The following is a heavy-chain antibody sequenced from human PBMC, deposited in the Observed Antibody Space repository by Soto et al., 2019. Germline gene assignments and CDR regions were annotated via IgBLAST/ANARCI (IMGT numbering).Heavy chain of an antibody. J-gene: IGHJ4*02. CDR1: GYSFTTYW. CDR3: ASTSPKRYYYGSGGPEYFDY. D-gene: IGHD3-10*01. Sequence: PGESLKISCKGSGYSFTTYWIGWVRQMPGKGLERMGIIYPGDSDTRYSPSFQGQVTISADKSISTAYLQWSSLKASDTAMYYCASTSPKRYYYGSGGPEYFDYWGQGTLVTVSS. V-gene: IGHV5-51*01. CDR2: IYPGDSDT.